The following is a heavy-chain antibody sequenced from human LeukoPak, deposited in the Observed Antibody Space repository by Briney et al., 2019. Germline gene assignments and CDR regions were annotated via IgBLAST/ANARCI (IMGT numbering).Heavy chain of an antibody. Sequence: GGSLRLSCVASGYTFSSYSINWVRHAPGKGLEWVSYISVRSNYIYYADSVRGRFSISRDDARDSLYLQMNSLRAEDTAVYFCVRLRRNSDTSGFYYYYDFWGQGTLVTVSS. CDR1: GYTFSSYS. J-gene: IGHJ4*02. CDR3: VRLRRNSDTSGFYYYYDF. V-gene: IGHV3-21*01. D-gene: IGHD3-22*01. CDR2: ISVRSNYI.